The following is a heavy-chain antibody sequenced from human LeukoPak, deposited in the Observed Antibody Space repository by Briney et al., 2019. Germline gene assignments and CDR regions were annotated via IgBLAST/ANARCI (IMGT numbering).Heavy chain of an antibody. D-gene: IGHD3-3*01. CDR1: GFISSSYW. CDR2: VKQDGSER. Sequence: GGSLRLSCAASGFISSSYWMSWVRQAPGKGLEWVANVKQDGSERYYGDSVKGRFTISRDNAKNSLYLQMNSLRAEDTAVYYCARDDPPDFWSGSDNRGGWFDPWGQGTLVTVSS. CDR3: ARDDPPDFWSGSDNRGGWFDP. V-gene: IGHV3-7*01. J-gene: IGHJ5*02.